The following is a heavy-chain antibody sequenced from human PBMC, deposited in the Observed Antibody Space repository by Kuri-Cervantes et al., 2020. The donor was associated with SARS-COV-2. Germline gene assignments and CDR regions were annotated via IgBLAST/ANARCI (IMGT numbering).Heavy chain of an antibody. V-gene: IGHV3-33*06. CDR3: AKARHDYGDYANGRWYFDL. CDR2: IWYDGSNK. J-gene: IGHJ2*01. Sequence: GESLKISCVASGFNFSNYGMHWVRQAPGKGLEWVSAIWYDGSNKHYRDSVKGRFTVSRDNSKKTLYVDMNSLRAEDTAVYYCAKARHDYGDYANGRWYFDLWGRGTLVTVSS. D-gene: IGHD4-17*01. CDR1: GFNFSNYG.